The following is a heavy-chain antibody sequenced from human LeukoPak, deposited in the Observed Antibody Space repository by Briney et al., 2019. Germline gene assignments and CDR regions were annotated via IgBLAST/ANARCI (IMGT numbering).Heavy chain of an antibody. CDR3: AKDMSSSWSAPLYGMDV. Sequence: GGSLRLSCAASGFTFSSYGMHWVRQAPGKGLEWVAVVSYDGSNKYYADSVKGRFTISRDNSKNTLYLQMNSLRAEDTALYYCAKDMSSSWSAPLYGMDVWGQGTTVTVSS. CDR1: GFTFSSYG. J-gene: IGHJ6*02. D-gene: IGHD6-13*01. V-gene: IGHV3-30*18. CDR2: VSYDGSNK.